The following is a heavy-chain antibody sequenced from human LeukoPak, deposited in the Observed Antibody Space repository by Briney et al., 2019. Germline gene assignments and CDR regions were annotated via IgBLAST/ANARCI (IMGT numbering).Heavy chain of an antibody. CDR2: ISYDGSNK. D-gene: IGHD3-22*01. V-gene: IGHV3-30-3*01. CDR3: ARDKSWYYDSSGYHSQYYFDY. CDR1: GFTFGSYW. J-gene: IGHJ4*02. Sequence: PGGSLRLSCAASGFTFGSYWMSWVRQAPGKGLEWVAVISYDGSNKYYADSVKGRFTISRDNSKNTLYLQMNSLRAEDTAVYYCARDKSWYYDSSGYHSQYYFDYWGQGTLVTVSS.